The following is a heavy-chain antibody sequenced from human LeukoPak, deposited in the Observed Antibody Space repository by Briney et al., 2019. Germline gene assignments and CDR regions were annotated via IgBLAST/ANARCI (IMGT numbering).Heavy chain of an antibody. J-gene: IGHJ4*02. CDR3: AKIVGAGDY. CDR1: GFTFRSYD. CDR2: ISYGGSKK. V-gene: IGHV3-30*18. D-gene: IGHD1-26*01. Sequence: PWRSLRLSCAASGFTFRSYDMHWVRQAPGKWLEWVAVISYGGSKKYYADSVKGRFTIARDNSKNTLYLQMNSLRGEDTAVYYCAKIVGAGDYWGQGTLVTVSS.